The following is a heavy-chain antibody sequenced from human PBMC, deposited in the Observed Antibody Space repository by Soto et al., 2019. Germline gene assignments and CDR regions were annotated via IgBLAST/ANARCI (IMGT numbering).Heavy chain of an antibody. CDR3: ATGHGYSYGFDY. Sequence: GGSLRLSCAASGFTFSSHSMNWVRQAPGKGPEWVAVISYDGSNKYYADSVKGRFTISRDNSKNTLYLQMNSLRAEDTAVYYCATGHGYSYGFDYWGQGTLVTVSS. CDR1: GFTFSSHS. J-gene: IGHJ4*02. V-gene: IGHV3-30*03. D-gene: IGHD5-18*01. CDR2: ISYDGSNK.